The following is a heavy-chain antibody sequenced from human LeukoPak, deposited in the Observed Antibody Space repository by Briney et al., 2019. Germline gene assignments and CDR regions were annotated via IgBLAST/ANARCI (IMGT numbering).Heavy chain of an antibody. V-gene: IGHV3-21*01. CDR2: ISSSSSYI. D-gene: IGHD2-15*01. CDR1: GFTFSSYS. J-gene: IGHJ6*02. CDR3: ARDYDSGYCSGGSCRTYYYYYGMDV. Sequence: PGGSLRLSCAASGFTFSSYSMNWVRQAPGKGLEWVSSISSSSSYIYYADSVKGRFTISRDNAKNSLYLQMNSLRAEDTAVYYCARDYDSGYCSGGSCRTYYYYYGMDVWGQGTTVTVSS.